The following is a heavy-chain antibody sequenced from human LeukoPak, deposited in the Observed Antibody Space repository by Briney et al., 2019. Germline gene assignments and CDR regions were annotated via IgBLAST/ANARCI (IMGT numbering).Heavy chain of an antibody. CDR1: GFTFSTYL. V-gene: IGHV3-7*01. CDR3: ARDYRSSSGRSIDY. D-gene: IGHD6-6*01. CDR2: IKQDGSEK. Sequence: PGGSLRLSCVASGFTFSTYLMTWVRQAPGKGLEWVANIKQDGSEKYYVDFVKGRFTISRDNAKSSLYLQMNSLRAEDTAVYYCARDYRSSSGRSIDYWGQGTLVIVSS. J-gene: IGHJ4*02.